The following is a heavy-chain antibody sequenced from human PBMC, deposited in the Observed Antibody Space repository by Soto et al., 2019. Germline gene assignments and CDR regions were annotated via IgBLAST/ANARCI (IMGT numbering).Heavy chain of an antibody. CDR3: ARDLKGDTKLDY. J-gene: IGHJ4*02. CDR2: ISYDGNTQ. D-gene: IGHD1-26*01. CDR1: GFIFSNYA. V-gene: IGHV3-30-3*01. Sequence: QVQLVESGGGVVQPGGSLRLSCAASGFIFSNYAMQWVRQAPGKGLEWMAAISYDGNTQYYADSVRGRFTISRDNSKNTVYVQMISLRAEGTAVYYCARDLKGDTKLDYWGQGTLVTVSS.